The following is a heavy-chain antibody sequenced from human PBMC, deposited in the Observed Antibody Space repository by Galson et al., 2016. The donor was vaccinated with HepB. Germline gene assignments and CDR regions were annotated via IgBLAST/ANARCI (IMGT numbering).Heavy chain of an antibody. CDR1: GYTFTSYG. CDR3: ARVSDQLFDSGGSLYYYGMDV. D-gene: IGHD3-22*01. Sequence: SVKVSCKASGYTFTSYGISWVRQAPGQGLEWMGWVSGSNGNTNYVQKVDGRVTMTTDTSTSTAYMELRSLTSDDTAVYYCARVSDQLFDSGGSLYYYGMDVWGQGTTVTVSS. J-gene: IGHJ6*02. CDR2: VSGSNGNT. V-gene: IGHV1-18*01.